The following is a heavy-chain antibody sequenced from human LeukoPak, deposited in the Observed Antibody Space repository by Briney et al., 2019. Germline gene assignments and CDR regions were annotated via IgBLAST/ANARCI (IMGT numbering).Heavy chain of an antibody. Sequence: GGSLRLSCAASGFTFSNYGMSWVRQAPGKGLEWVSGIGNSGGSTYYADSVKGRFTISRDNSKNTLHLQMNSLRAEDTAVYYCARAQAVAGPIPDYWGQGTLVTVSS. D-gene: IGHD6-19*01. V-gene: IGHV3-23*01. CDR3: ARAQAVAGPIPDY. J-gene: IGHJ4*02. CDR2: IGNSGGST. CDR1: GFTFSNYG.